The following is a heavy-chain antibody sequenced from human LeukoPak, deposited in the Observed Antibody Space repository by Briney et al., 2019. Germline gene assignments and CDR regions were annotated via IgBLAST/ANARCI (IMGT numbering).Heavy chain of an antibody. Sequence: SETLSLTCTVSGGSISSGGYYWSWIRQHPGKGLEWIGYIYYSGSTYYNPSLKSRVTISVDTSKNQFSLKLRSVTAAVTAVYYCARVRSYYGSVTGKSYYFDYWGQGTLVTVSS. V-gene: IGHV4-31*03. CDR2: IYYSGST. D-gene: IGHD3-10*01. J-gene: IGHJ4*02. CDR1: GGSISSGGYY. CDR3: ARVRSYYGSVTGKSYYFDY.